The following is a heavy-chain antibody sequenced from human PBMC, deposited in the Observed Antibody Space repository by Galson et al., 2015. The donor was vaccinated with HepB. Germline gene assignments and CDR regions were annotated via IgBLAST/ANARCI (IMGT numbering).Heavy chain of an antibody. V-gene: IGHV3-23*01. Sequence: SLRLSCAASGFTFSSYAIMWVRQAPGKGLEWVSGMSDNGDNTFYADSVKGRFTISRDISKTTVCLQMNSLRVEDTAVYYCATRSGAGGWYSYFQHWGQGTLVTVSS. J-gene: IGHJ1*01. CDR2: MSDNGDNT. CDR3: ATRSGAGGWYSYFQH. CDR1: GFTFSSYA. D-gene: IGHD6-19*01.